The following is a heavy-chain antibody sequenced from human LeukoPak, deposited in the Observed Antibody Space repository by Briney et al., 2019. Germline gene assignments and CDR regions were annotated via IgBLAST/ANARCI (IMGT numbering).Heavy chain of an antibody. D-gene: IGHD6-19*01. CDR3: ARVGRQWLDNAFDI. CDR1: GFNFEDYA. V-gene: IGHV3-9*01. J-gene: IGHJ3*02. CDR2: ISWNSKNL. Sequence: GGSLRLSCAASGFNFEDYAMYWVRKAPGKGLEWVSGISWNSKNLGYADSVKGRFTISRDNAKNSLYLQMNSLRAEDTAVYYCARVGRQWLDNAFDIWGQGTMVTVSS.